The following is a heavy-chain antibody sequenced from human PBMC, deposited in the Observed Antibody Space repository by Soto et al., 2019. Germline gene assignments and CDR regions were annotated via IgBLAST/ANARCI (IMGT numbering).Heavy chain of an antibody. Sequence: SETLSLPWTVSGGSIRSGGYYWSWIRQHPGKGLEWIGYIYYSGSTYYNPSLKSRVTISVDTSKNQFSLKLSSVTAADTAVYYCARVRTTTVTTYYFDYWGQGTLVTVSS. J-gene: IGHJ4*02. CDR3: ARVRTTTVTTYYFDY. V-gene: IGHV4-31*02. CDR1: GGSIRSGGYY. CDR2: IYYSGST. D-gene: IGHD4-17*01.